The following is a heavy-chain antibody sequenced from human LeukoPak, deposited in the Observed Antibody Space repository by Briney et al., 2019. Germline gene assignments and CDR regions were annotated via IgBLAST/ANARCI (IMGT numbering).Heavy chain of an antibody. V-gene: IGHV4-39*07. J-gene: IGHJ5*02. Sequence: SETLSLTCTVSGGAISSTNYFWGWIRQPPGMALEWIGTVYYTGSTYYNPSLKSRLTMSVDTSKNQFSLKLSSVTAADTAVYYCAGIAAATEWLDPWGQGTLVTVSS. CDR2: VYYTGST. CDR3: AGIAAATEWLDP. D-gene: IGHD6-13*01. CDR1: GGAISSTNYF.